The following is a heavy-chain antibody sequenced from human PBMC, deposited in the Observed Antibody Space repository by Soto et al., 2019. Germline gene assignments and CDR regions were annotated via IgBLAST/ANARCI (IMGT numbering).Heavy chain of an antibody. J-gene: IGHJ4*02. Sequence: EVQLVESGGGLVQPGGSLRLSCAASGFTVSSNYMSWVRQAPGKGLEWVSVIYSGGSTYYADSVKGRFTISRHNSKNTLYLQMNSLRAEDTAVYYCASRDGYSSVWEKTDYWGQGTLVTVSS. CDR3: ASRDGYSSVWEKTDY. CDR1: GFTVSSNY. CDR2: IYSGGST. D-gene: IGHD6-19*01. V-gene: IGHV3-53*04.